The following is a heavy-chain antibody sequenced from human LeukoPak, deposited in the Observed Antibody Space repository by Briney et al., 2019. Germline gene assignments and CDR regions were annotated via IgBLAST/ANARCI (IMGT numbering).Heavy chain of an antibody. V-gene: IGHV4-39*01. J-gene: IGHJ4*02. Sequence: SETLCLTCTVSGGSISSNTYYWGWIRQPPGKGLEWIGTIHYSGNTYYKSSLKSRVTISVDTSRNQFSLRLNSVTAADTAVYYCARRGEGYSSTSYFFDYWGQGALVTVSS. CDR1: GGSISSNTYY. D-gene: IGHD6-13*01. CDR2: IHYSGNT. CDR3: ARRGEGYSSTSYFFDY.